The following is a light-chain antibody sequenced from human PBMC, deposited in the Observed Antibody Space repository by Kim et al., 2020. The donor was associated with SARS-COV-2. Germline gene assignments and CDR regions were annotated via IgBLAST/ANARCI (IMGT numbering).Light chain of an antibody. J-gene: IGKJ4*01. CDR2: DAS. V-gene: IGKV3-15*01. CDR1: RSVSSS. Sequence: EIVMTQSPATLSVSPGERATLSCRASRSVSSSLAWYQQKPGQAPRLLIYDASTGATGIPARFSGSGSGTEFTLTISSLQSEDFAVYYCQQYNNWPLTFGGGTKVDIK. CDR3: QQYNNWPLT.